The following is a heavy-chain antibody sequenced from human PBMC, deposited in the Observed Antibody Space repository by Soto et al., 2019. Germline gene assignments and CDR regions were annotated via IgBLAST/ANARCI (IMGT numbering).Heavy chain of an antibody. V-gene: IGHV1-69*02. J-gene: IGHJ1*01. Sequence: SVKVSCKASGGTSSSYTISWVRQAPGQGLEWMGRIIPILGIANYAQKFQGRVTITADKSTSTAYMEMSSLRSEDTAVYYCARARPDYDILTGYHDTPIEYFQHWGQGTLVTVSS. CDR2: IIPILGIA. CDR3: ARARPDYDILTGYHDTPIEYFQH. CDR1: GGTSSSYT. D-gene: IGHD3-9*01.